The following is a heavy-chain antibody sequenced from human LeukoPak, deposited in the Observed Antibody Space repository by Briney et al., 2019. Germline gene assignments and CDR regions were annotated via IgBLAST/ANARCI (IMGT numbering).Heavy chain of an antibody. CDR1: GGSFSGYS. CDR2: INHSGST. D-gene: IGHD6-25*01. CDR3: ARRRVGFDY. Sequence: PSETLSLTCAVYGGSFSGYSWSWIRQPPGKGLEWIGEINHSGSTNYNPSLKSRVTISVDTSKNQFSLKLSSVTAADTAVYYCARRRVGFDYWGQGTLVTVSS. V-gene: IGHV4-34*01. J-gene: IGHJ4*02.